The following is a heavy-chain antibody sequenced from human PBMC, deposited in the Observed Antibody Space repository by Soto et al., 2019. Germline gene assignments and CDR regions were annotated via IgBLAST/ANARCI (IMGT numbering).Heavy chain of an antibody. J-gene: IGHJ6*02. D-gene: IGHD3-10*01. Sequence: PSETLSLTCSVSGDSISDYYWSWIRQPPGKGLEWIGYIYHSGSTYYNPSLKSRVTISVDTSKNQFSLKLSSVTAADTAVYYCARVPSQKRITMVRGPGGMDVWGQGTTVTVSS. CDR1: GDSISDYY. CDR2: IYHSGST. CDR3: ARVPSQKRITMVRGPGGMDV. V-gene: IGHV4-59*01.